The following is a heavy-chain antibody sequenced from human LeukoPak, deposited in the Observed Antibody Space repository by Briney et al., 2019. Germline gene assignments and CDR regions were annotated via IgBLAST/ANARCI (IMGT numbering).Heavy chain of an antibody. CDR2: ISHSGST. Sequence: SETLSLTCTVSGGSISSSGYYWGWIRQPPGKGLEWIGEISHSGSTNYNPSLKSRVTISVDTSKNQFSLKLSSVTAADTAVYYCARGGSRIVVVVAARKPHYFDYWGQGTLVTVSS. D-gene: IGHD2-15*01. J-gene: IGHJ4*02. V-gene: IGHV4-39*07. CDR3: ARGGSRIVVVVAARKPHYFDY. CDR1: GGSISSSGYY.